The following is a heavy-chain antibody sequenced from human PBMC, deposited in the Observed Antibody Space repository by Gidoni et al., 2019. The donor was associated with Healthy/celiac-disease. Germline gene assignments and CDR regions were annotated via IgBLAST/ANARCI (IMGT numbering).Heavy chain of an antibody. J-gene: IGHJ3*02. V-gene: IGHV3-53*04. Sequence: EVQLVESGAGLVQPGASLTLSCAASGFTVSSNYMCWVRQAPGQGLEWVSVIYSGGSTYYADSVKGRFTISRHNSKNTLYLKMNSLRAEDTDVYYCAREGVGYCSGGSCCWPDAFDIWGQGTMVTVSS. CDR1: GFTVSSNY. CDR3: AREGVGYCSGGSCCWPDAFDI. CDR2: IYSGGST. D-gene: IGHD2-15*01.